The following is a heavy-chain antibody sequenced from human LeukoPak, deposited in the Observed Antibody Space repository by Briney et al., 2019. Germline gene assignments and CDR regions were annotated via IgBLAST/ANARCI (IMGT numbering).Heavy chain of an antibody. Sequence: PGGSLRLSCAASGFIFSSSGMHWVRQAPGKGLEWVAFTQDDESNKYYSDSVKGRFTISGDNSKNTLFLQMSSLRPEDTALYYCAKQMTERPHYYYMDVWGRGTTVTVSS. CDR3: AKQMTERPHYYYMDV. CDR2: TQDDESNK. CDR1: GFIFSSSG. V-gene: IGHV3-30*02. J-gene: IGHJ6*03.